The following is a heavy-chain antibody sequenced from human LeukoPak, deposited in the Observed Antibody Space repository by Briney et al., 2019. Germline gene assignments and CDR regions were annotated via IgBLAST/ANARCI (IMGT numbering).Heavy chain of an antibody. D-gene: IGHD1-14*01. V-gene: IGHV4-34*01. CDR1: GGSLGGFS. Sequence: PSQTLSLASAVYGGSLGGFSWGWIRQPHGRGLGWIGEINHSGSTNYNPSLKSRVTISVDTSKNQFSLKLSSVTAADTAVYYCARERISARRYIDYWGQGTLVTVSS. CDR3: ARERISARRYIDY. CDR2: INHSGST. J-gene: IGHJ4*02.